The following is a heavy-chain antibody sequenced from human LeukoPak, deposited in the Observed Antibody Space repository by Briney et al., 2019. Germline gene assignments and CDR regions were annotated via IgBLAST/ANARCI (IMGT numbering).Heavy chain of an antibody. CDR2: ISGSGGST. CDR1: GFTFSSYA. D-gene: IGHD6-13*01. CDR3: AKDDASSSWYGGVGGFDY. Sequence: GGSLRLSCAASGFTFSSYAMSWVRQAPGKGLEWVSAISGSGGSTYYADSVKGRFTISRDNTKKRVYLQMNRLRAEDTAVYYCAKDDASSSWYGGVGGFDYWGQGTLVTVSS. J-gene: IGHJ4*02. V-gene: IGHV3-23*01.